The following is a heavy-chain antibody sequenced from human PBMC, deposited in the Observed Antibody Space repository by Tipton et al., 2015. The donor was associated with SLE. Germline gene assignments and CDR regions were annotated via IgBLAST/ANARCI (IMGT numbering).Heavy chain of an antibody. J-gene: IGHJ2*01. CDR1: GGSFSGYY. CDR2: INHSGST. CDR3: VRQWELWYFDL. Sequence: TLSLTCAVYGGSFSGYYWSWIRQPPGKGLEWIGEINHSGSTNYNPSLKSRVTISVDTSKNQFSLKLSSVTAADTAVYYCVRQWELWYFDLWGRGTLVTVSS. D-gene: IGHD1-26*01. V-gene: IGHV4-34*01.